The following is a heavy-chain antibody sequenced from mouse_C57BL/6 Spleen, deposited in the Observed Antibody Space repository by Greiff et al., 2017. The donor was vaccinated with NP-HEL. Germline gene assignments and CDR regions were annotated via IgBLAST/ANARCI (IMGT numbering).Heavy chain of an antibody. CDR2: IDPETGGT. J-gene: IGHJ2*01. V-gene: IGHV1-15*01. Sequence: QVHVKQSGAELVRPGASVTLSCKASGYTFTDYEMHWVKQTPVHGLEWIGAIDPETGGTAYNQKFKGKAILTADKSSSTAYMELRSLTSEDSAVYYCTRDYYGSRDWGQGTTLTVSS. CDR1: GYTFTDYE. CDR3: TRDYYGSRD. D-gene: IGHD1-1*01.